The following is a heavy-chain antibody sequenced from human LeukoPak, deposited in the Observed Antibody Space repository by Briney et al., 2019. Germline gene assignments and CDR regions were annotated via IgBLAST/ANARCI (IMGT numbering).Heavy chain of an antibody. CDR2: ISAYNGNT. V-gene: IGHV1-18*01. Sequence: ASVKVSCKASGCTFTSYGISWVRQAPGQGLEWMGWISAYNGNTNYAQKLQGRVTMTTDTSTSTAYMELRSLRSDDTAVYYCARNLLSIVGGPDAFDIWGQGTMVTVSS. CDR3: ARNLLSIVGGPDAFDI. J-gene: IGHJ3*02. CDR1: GCTFTSYG. D-gene: IGHD1-26*01.